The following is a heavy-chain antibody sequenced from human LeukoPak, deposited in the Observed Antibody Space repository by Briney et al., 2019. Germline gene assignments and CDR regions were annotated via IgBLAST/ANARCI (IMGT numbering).Heavy chain of an antibody. Sequence: SETLSLTCTVSGGSISSGSYHWSWIRQPAGKGLEWIGRIYTSGTTNYNPSLKSRVTISVDTSKNQFSLKLSSVTAADTAIYYCARGEDVSGYRTDCWGQGTLVTVSS. CDR3: ARGEDVSGYRTDC. D-gene: IGHD3-3*01. CDR2: IYTSGTT. J-gene: IGHJ4*02. V-gene: IGHV4-61*02. CDR1: GGSISSGSYH.